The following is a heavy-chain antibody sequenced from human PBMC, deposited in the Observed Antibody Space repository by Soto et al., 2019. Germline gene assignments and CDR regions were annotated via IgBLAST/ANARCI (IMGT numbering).Heavy chain of an antibody. Sequence: EVQLVESGGGLVQPGGSLRLSCTASGFTFSYHWMTWVRQAPGKGLEWVANIKPDGSVRYYVDSVKGRFTVSRENAKNSLFVEMNSLRDEDTAMYYCARDPAGGGAGWGAFDIWGLGTLVTVSS. CDR2: IKPDGSVR. D-gene: IGHD2-8*02. V-gene: IGHV3-7*03. J-gene: IGHJ3*02. CDR1: GFTFSYHW. CDR3: ARDPAGGGAGWGAFDI.